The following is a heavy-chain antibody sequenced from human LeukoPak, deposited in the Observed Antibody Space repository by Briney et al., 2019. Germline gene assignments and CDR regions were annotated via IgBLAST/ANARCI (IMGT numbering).Heavy chain of an antibody. J-gene: IGHJ4*02. CDR1: GFTFSSYS. V-gene: IGHV3-48*04. CDR3: ASTRVVVPAAPALYSYGFDY. Sequence: GGSLRLSCAASGFTFSSYSMNWVRQAPGKGLEWVSDISSSSSTIYYADSVKGRFTISRDNARNSLYLQMNSLRAEDTAVYYCASTRVVVPAAPALYSYGFDYWGQGTLVTVSS. D-gene: IGHD2-2*01. CDR2: ISSSSSTI.